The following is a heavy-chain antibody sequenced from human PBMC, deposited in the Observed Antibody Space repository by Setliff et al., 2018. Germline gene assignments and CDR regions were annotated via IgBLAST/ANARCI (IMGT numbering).Heavy chain of an antibody. V-gene: IGHV1-18*01. CDR1: GGTFSTYA. Sequence: VASVKVSCKASGGTFSTYAVNWVRQAPGQGLEWMGFISLYDGHTNYAQNFQGRLTVTTDTSTSTAYMELSSLRFDDTAVYYCARGNPAERYEYWGQGTLVTVSS. J-gene: IGHJ1*01. CDR2: ISLYDGHT. CDR3: ARGNPAERYEY. D-gene: IGHD5-12*01.